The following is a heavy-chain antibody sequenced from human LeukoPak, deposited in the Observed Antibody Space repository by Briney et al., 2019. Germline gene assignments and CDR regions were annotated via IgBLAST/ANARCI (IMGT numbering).Heavy chain of an antibody. CDR2: ISATGGST. Sequence: GGSLILSCAASGFTFSSYAMSWVRQAPGKGLEWVSGISATGGSTYYADSVKGRFTISRDNSKNTLYLQMNSLRAEDTAVYYCAKDFYTVTTFPFDYWGQRSLVTVSS. CDR3: AKDFYTVTTFPFDY. V-gene: IGHV3-23*01. D-gene: IGHD4-17*01. CDR1: GFTFSSYA. J-gene: IGHJ4*02.